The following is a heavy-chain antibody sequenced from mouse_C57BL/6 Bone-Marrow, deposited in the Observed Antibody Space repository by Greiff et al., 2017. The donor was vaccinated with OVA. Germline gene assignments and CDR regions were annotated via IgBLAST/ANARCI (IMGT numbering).Heavy chain of an antibody. CDR2: IYPGDGDT. CDR1: GYAFSSSW. V-gene: IGHV1-82*01. CDR3: ARRDYGSSEDWYFDV. Sequence: QVQLQQSGPELVKPGASVKISCKASGYAFSSSWMNWVKQRPGKGLEWIGRIYPGDGDTNYNGKFKGKATLTADTSSSTAYMQLSSLTSEDSAVYFCARRDYGSSEDWYFDVWGTGTTVTVSS. D-gene: IGHD1-1*01. J-gene: IGHJ1*03.